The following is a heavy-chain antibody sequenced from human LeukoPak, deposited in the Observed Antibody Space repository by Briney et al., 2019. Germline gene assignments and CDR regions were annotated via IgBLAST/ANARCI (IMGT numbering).Heavy chain of an antibody. Sequence: SETLSLTCTVSGGSMSNSYWSWIRQPPGKGLEWIGYIYYSGGANYNRSLESRVTISVDTSKNQFSLKLSSVTAADTAIYYCARGGWSVDLWGRGTLVTVSS. V-gene: IGHV4-59*08. D-gene: IGHD1-26*01. CDR1: GGSMSNSY. CDR3: ARGGWSVDL. CDR2: IYYSGGA. J-gene: IGHJ2*01.